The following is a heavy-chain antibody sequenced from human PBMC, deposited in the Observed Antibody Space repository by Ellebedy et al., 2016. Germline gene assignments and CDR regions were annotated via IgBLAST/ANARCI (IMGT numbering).Heavy chain of an antibody. CDR2: ISPTSGSTI. Sequence: GESLKISXAVSGFTFTSYSMKWVRQTPGKGLEWVSYISPTSGSTIYYADSVKGRFTISRDNAKNSVYLQMNSLRVEDTALYYCAKADQRACRGARCYPFDFWGQGTLVTVSS. CDR1: GFTFTSYS. CDR3: AKADQRACRGARCYPFDF. D-gene: IGHD2-15*01. V-gene: IGHV3-48*01. J-gene: IGHJ4*02.